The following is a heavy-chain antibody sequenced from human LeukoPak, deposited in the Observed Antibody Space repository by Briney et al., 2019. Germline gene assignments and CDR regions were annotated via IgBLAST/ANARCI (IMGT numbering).Heavy chain of an antibody. CDR3: AKQLGYCSDGSCYFPY. D-gene: IGHD2-15*01. Sequence: GGSLRLSCAASGFTFSSSAMSWVRQAPGKGLEWVSAISNNGGYTYYADSVEGRFTISRDNSKSTLCLQMNSLRAEDTAVYYCAKQLGYCSDGSCYFPYWGQGTLVTVSS. CDR2: ISNNGGYT. J-gene: IGHJ4*02. CDR1: GFTFSSSA. V-gene: IGHV3-23*01.